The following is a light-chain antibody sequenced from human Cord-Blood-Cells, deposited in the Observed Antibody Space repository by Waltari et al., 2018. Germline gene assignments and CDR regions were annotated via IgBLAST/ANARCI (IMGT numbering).Light chain of an antibody. CDR2: DVS. CDR1: SSDVGCYHY. Sequence: QSALTQPASVSGSPGQSIPLSCTGTSSDVGCYHYVPWYQQHPGKAPKRMIYDVSNRPSGVSNRLSGAKSGNTPSLTISELQAEDEADYYCSSYTSSSTLVFGGGTKLTVL. CDR3: SSYTSSSTLV. J-gene: IGLJ2*01. V-gene: IGLV2-14*01.